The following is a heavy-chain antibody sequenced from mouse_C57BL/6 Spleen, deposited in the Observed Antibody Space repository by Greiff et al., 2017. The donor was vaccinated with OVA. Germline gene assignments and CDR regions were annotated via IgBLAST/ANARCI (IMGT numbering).Heavy chain of an antibody. V-gene: IGHV1-64*01. Sequence: QVQLQQPGAELVKPGASVKLSCKASGYTFTSYWMHWVKQRPGQGLEWIGMIHPNSGSTNYNEKFKSKATLTVDKSSSTAYMQLSSLTSEDSAVYYSVHYEYDNYAMDYWGQGTSVTVSS. CDR3: VHYEYDNYAMDY. CDR1: GYTFTSYW. D-gene: IGHD2-4*01. J-gene: IGHJ4*01. CDR2: IHPNSGST.